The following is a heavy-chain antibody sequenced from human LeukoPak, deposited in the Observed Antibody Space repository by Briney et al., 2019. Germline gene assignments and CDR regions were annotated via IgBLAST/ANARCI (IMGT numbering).Heavy chain of an antibody. CDR2: MDPGYSDA. D-gene: IGHD1-14*01. CDR1: GYRISNYC. J-gene: IGHJ4*02. Sequence: GECLMISCRGSGYRISNYCTGRLRRLPGRGLVCMGVMDPGYSDARYSPSFHSQITMSADKSIDTAYLQWNSLKASDTAIYYCARGGITGTPVYYWGQGTVVTVSS. V-gene: IGHV5-51*01. CDR3: ARGGITGTPVYY.